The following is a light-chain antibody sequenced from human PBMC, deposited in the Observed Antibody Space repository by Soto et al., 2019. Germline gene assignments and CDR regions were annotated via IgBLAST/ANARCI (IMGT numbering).Light chain of an antibody. J-gene: IGLJ2*01. CDR1: SSDVGGYNY. V-gene: IGLV2-8*01. CDR2: EVS. Sequence: QSALTQPPSASGAPGQSVTISCTGTSSDVGGYNYVSWFQQHPGRAPKLMIYEVSKRPSGVPDRFSGSKSGNTASLTVSGLQAEDGADYFCTSYAATYIVLVGGGTKLTVL. CDR3: TSYAATYIVL.